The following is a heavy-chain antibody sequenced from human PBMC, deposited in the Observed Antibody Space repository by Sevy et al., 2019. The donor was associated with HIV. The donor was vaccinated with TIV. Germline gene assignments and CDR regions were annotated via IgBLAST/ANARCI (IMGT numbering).Heavy chain of an antibody. CDR1: GGSISSTTYY. D-gene: IGHD2-21*01. Sequence: TLSLTCTVSGGSISSTTYYWGWVRQTPGKGLEWIGTIYNSGGTYYNPSLRSRVTSSIYTAKNQVFLRLTSVTAADTAVYYCAKDALGCGAGLCWFDPWGQGTLVTVSS. J-gene: IGHJ5*02. CDR3: AKDALGCGAGLCWFDP. V-gene: IGHV4-39*02. CDR2: IYNSGGT.